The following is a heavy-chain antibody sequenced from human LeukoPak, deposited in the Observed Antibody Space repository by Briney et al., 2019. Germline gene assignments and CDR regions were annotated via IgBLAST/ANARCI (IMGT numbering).Heavy chain of an antibody. Sequence: PSETLSLTCAVSGYSISSVYYWGWIRQPPGKGLEWVSSISSSSSYIYYADSVKGRFTISRDNAKNSLYLQMNSLRAEDTAVYYCARGRLYPEMDYYYMDVWGKGTTVTVSS. J-gene: IGHJ6*03. CDR2: ISSSSSYI. CDR1: GYSISSVYY. CDR3: ARGRLYPEMDYYYMDV. D-gene: IGHD5-24*01. V-gene: IGHV3-21*01.